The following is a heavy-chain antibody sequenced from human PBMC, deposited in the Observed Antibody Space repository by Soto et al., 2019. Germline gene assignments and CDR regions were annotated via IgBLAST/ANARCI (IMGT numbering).Heavy chain of an antibody. CDR3: ASFSWPTYYFDY. V-gene: IGHV4-39*01. CDR2: IYYSGST. D-gene: IGHD2-15*01. Sequence: QLQLQESGPGLVKPSETLSLTCTVSGGSISSSSYYWGWIRQPPGKGLEWIGSIYYSGSTYYNPSLKSRVTISVDTSKNQFSLKLSSVTAADTAVYYCASFSWPTYYFDYWGQGTLVTVSS. CDR1: GGSISSSSYY. J-gene: IGHJ4*02.